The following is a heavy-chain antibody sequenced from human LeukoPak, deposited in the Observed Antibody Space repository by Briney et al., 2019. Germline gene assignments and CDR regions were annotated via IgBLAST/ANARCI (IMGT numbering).Heavy chain of an antibody. CDR3: ARLTGDGSDY. D-gene: IGHD7-27*01. CDR2: IYPGDSDT. Sequence: GESLKISCKASGYSFPTYWIGWVRRMPGKGLEWMGVIYPGDSDTTYSPSFQGQVTFSADESISTAYLQWSSLKASDTAMYYCARLTGDGSDYWGQGTLVTVSS. V-gene: IGHV5-51*01. CDR1: GYSFPTYW. J-gene: IGHJ4*02.